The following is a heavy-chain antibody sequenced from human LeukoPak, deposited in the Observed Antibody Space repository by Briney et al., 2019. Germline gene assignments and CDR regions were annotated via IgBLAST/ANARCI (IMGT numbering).Heavy chain of an antibody. CDR1: GFTFSSYG. CDR3: ARVAFGAVAGKVPVYFDY. J-gene: IGHJ4*02. D-gene: IGHD6-19*01. V-gene: IGHV3-30*02. Sequence: PGGSPRLSCAASGFTFSSYGMHWVRQAPGKGLEWVAFLRDDGSNKYYPDSVKGRFTISRDNSKNTLYLQMNSLRAEDTAVYYCARVAFGAVAGKVPVYFDYWGQGTLVTVSS. CDR2: LRDDGSNK.